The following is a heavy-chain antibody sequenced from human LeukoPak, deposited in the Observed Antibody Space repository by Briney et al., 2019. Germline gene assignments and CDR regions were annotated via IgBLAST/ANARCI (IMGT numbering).Heavy chain of an antibody. V-gene: IGHV1-69*02. D-gene: IGHD1-26*01. CDR1: GGTFSSYT. CDR2: IIPILGIA. J-gene: IGHJ4*02. Sequence: SVKVSCKASGGTFSSYTISWVRQAPGQGLEWMGRIIPILGIANYAQKFQGRVTITADKSTSTAYMELSSLGSEDTVVYYCARVGASTTLDYWGQGTLVTVSS. CDR3: ARVGASTTLDY.